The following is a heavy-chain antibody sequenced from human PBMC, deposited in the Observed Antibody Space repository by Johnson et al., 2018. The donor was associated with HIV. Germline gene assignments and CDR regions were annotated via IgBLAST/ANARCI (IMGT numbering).Heavy chain of an antibody. CDR1: GFTFSNAW. Sequence: VQLVESGGGLVQPGGSLRLSCAASGFTFSNAWMSWVRQAPGKGLEWVGRIKSKIDGGTTHYAAPVKARFSISRDDSQNTLYLQINNLKTEDTAMYYCATEDSGTTGLFYAFDIWGQGTMVTVSS. D-gene: IGHD6-13*01. CDR3: ATEDSGTTGLFYAFDI. J-gene: IGHJ3*02. V-gene: IGHV3-15*01. CDR2: IKSKIDGGTT.